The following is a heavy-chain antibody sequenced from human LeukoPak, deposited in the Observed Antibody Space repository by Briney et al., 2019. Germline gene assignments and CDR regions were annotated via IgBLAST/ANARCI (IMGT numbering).Heavy chain of an antibody. CDR2: IEHDGSET. D-gene: IGHD2/OR15-2a*01. V-gene: IGHV3-7*01. Sequence: PEGSLRLSCEGSGFTFKSFAMTWVRQVPGKGLEWMANIEHDGSETYHVDSVKGRFTISRDNARNLLYLQMNFLRAGDTAVCYCSRDRGRRYCNSTYCPYYMDVWGTGTTVTVSS. CDR1: GFTFKSFA. CDR3: SRDRGRRYCNSTYCPYYMDV. J-gene: IGHJ6*04.